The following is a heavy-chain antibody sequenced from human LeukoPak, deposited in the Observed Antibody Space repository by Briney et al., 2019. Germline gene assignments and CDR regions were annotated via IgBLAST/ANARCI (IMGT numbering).Heavy chain of an antibody. J-gene: IGHJ6*03. V-gene: IGHV1-69*13. Sequence: SVTVSFTASGGTFTTHAISWVRHAPGQGLEWMGGLIPIFALANDAQKFQGRPTITADESTNTAYLELSSLRFEDTAVYYCARAECSTTNCHTRIRNYYMDVWGTGTPVTVSS. CDR1: GGTFTTHA. CDR3: ARAECSTTNCHTRIRNYYMDV. CDR2: LIPIFALA. D-gene: IGHD2-2*01.